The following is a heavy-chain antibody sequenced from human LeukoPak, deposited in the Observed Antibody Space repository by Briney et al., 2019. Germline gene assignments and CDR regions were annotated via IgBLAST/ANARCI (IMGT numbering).Heavy chain of an antibody. J-gene: IGHJ4*02. Sequence: GGSLRLPCAASGFTSSSYAMSWVRQAAGKGLEWVSAISGSGGSTYYADSVKGRFTISRDNSKNPLYLQMTSLRAEDTAVYYCAKGGYDSSGYYYADYWGQGTLVTVSS. CDR3: AKGGYDSSGYYYADY. D-gene: IGHD3-22*01. CDR2: ISGSGGST. CDR1: GFTSSSYA. V-gene: IGHV3-23*01.